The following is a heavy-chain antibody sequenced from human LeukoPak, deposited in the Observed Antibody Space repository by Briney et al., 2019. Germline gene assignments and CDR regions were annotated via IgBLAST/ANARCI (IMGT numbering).Heavy chain of an antibody. D-gene: IGHD4-17*01. CDR1: GGSISSGSYY. CDR3: ARTYGDYVNAFDI. V-gene: IGHV4-61*02. CDR2: IYTSGST. Sequence: PSETLSLTCTVSGGSISSGSYYWSWIRQPAGKGLEWIGRIYTSGSTNYNPSLKSRVTISVDTSKNQFSLKLSSVTAADTAVYYCARTYGDYVNAFDIWGQGTMVTVSS. J-gene: IGHJ3*02.